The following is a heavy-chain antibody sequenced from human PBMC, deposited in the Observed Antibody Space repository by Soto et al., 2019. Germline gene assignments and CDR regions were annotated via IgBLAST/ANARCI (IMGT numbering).Heavy chain of an antibody. J-gene: IGHJ5*02. D-gene: IGHD3-10*01. CDR2: IIPIFGTA. CDR1: GGTFSSYA. CDR3: ARKGSGKVNAWFDP. V-gene: IGHV1-69*01. Sequence: QVQLVQSGAEVKKPGASVKVSCKASGGTFSSYAISWVRQAPGQGLEWMGGIIPIFGTATYSQKFQGRVTITADESTSTAYMELSSLRSEDTAVYYGARKGSGKVNAWFDPWGEGTLVTVSS.